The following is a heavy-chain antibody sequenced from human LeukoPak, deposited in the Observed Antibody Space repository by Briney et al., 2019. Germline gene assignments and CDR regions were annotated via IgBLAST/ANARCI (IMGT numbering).Heavy chain of an antibody. V-gene: IGHV4-39*07. CDR3: ARGGAALVRGSPGGMDV. CDR2: IDYGGNT. CDR1: GGSISSSRYY. J-gene: IGHJ6*02. D-gene: IGHD3-10*01. Sequence: SETLSLKCTVSGGSISSSRYYWGWIRQPPGKGLEWIGSIDYGGNTYNNTALKSRVTISVDPSKNQFSLKLTSVTAADTAVYYCARGGAALVRGSPGGMDVWGQGTTVAVSS.